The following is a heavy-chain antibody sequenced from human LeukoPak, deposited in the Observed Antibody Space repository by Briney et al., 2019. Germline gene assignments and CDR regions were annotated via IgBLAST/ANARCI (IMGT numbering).Heavy chain of an antibody. Sequence: PGGSLRLSCAASGFTFNSYWMSWVRQAPGKGLEWVANIKQDGSEKYYVDSVKGRFTISRDNAKNSLYLQMNSLRAEDTAVYYCAKASDILTGYYSYFDSWGQGTLVTVSS. CDR2: IKQDGSEK. D-gene: IGHD3-9*01. J-gene: IGHJ4*02. CDR3: AKASDILTGYYSYFDS. CDR1: GFTFNSYW. V-gene: IGHV3-7*01.